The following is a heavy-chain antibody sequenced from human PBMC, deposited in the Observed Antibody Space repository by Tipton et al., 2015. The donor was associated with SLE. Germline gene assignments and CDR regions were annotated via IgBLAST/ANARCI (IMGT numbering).Heavy chain of an antibody. Sequence: TLSLTCTVSGGSISSYYYSWIRQPAGRGLEWIGRIYTSGSTNYNPSLKSRVTMSVDTSKNQFSLKLSSVTAADTAVYYCATAPYYYGSGGQYFDYWGQGTLVTVSS. CDR2: IYTSGST. V-gene: IGHV4-4*07. D-gene: IGHD3-10*01. CDR3: ATAPYYYGSGGQYFDY. J-gene: IGHJ4*02. CDR1: GGSISSYY.